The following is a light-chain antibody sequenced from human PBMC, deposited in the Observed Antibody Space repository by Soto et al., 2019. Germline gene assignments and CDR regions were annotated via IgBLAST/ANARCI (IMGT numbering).Light chain of an antibody. V-gene: IGLV2-14*01. Sequence: QSALTQPASVSGSPGQSITISCTGTSSDVGGYKYVSWYQQNAGKAPKLMIYEVSNRPSGVSNRFSGSKSGNTASLTISGLQAEDEADYYCSSYKSSSTPYVVFGGGTKVTVL. CDR1: SSDVGGYKY. CDR3: SSYKSSSTPYVV. J-gene: IGLJ2*01. CDR2: EVS.